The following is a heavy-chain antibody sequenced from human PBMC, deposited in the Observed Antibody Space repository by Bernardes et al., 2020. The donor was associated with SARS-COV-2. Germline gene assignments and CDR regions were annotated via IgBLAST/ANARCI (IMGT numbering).Heavy chain of an antibody. CDR3: ARGRGSMDV. Sequence: SETLSLTCAVFGGSFSRYYWTWIRQPPGKGLEWVGEINHSGTTNYNVSLNSRVTISMDTSNNQVSRKLRSLTAAETGVYYCARGRGSMDVWGKGTTVTVSS. D-gene: IGHD1-26*01. CDR1: GGSFSRYY. V-gene: IGHV4-34*01. CDR2: INHSGTT. J-gene: IGHJ6*03.